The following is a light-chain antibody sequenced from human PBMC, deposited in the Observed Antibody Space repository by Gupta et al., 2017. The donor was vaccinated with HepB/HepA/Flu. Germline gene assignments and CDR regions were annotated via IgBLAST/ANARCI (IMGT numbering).Light chain of an antibody. CDR3: SSFRIGTTLVV. V-gene: IGLV2-14*03. CDR1: RGDVGGFNS. Sequence: HSGLTQPASVSGSLGQSITISCTGSRGDVGGFNSVSWYQQYPGRAPKLLIYDVTNRPSGVSYRFSGSKSGNTASLTISGLQAEDDADYYCSSFRIGTTLVVFGGGTKVTVL. J-gene: IGLJ2*01. CDR2: DVT.